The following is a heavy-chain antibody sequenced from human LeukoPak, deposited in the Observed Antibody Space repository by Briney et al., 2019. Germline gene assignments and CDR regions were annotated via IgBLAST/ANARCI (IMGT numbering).Heavy chain of an antibody. CDR1: GYTFSGYY. CDR2: INPNSGGT. Sequence: ASVKVSCKASGYTFSGYYMHWVRQAPGQGLEWMGWINPNSGGTNYAQKFQGRVTMTRDTSISTAYMELSRLRSDDTAVYYCARDERYDSSGYPFDYWGQGPLVTVSS. J-gene: IGHJ4*02. D-gene: IGHD3-22*01. V-gene: IGHV1-2*02. CDR3: ARDERYDSSGYPFDY.